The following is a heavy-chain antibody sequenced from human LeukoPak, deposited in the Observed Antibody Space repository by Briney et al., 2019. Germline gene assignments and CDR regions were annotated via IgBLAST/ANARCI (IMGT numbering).Heavy chain of an antibody. D-gene: IGHD2-2*01. CDR3: ARGESTAYDAFDI. Sequence: PGGSLRLSCAASGFTVSSNYMSWVRQAPGKGLEWVSVIYSGGSTYYADSVKGRFTISRDNSKNTLYIQMTSLRAEDTAVYYCARGESTAYDAFDIWGQGTMVTVSS. V-gene: IGHV3-53*01. CDR1: GFTVSSNY. J-gene: IGHJ3*02. CDR2: IYSGGST.